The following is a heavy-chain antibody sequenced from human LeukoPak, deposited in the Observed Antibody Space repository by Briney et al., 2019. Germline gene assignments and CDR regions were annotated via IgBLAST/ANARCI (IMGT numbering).Heavy chain of an antibody. J-gene: IGHJ4*02. V-gene: IGHV5-51*01. D-gene: IGHD3-10*01. CDR3: SRSRDLLLSGNRVWLVD. CDR1: GYSFNSYW. CDR2: LYAGDSDT. Sequence: GESLKISCKGSGYSFNSYWLGWVRQMPGKGLEWMGILYAGDSDTRYSPSFQGQVSISSDESISAAYLQWSSLKASDTAMYYCSRSRDLLLSGNRVWLVDWGQGTLVTVSS.